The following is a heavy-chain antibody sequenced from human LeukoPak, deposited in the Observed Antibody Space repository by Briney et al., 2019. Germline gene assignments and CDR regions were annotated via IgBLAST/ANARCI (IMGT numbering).Heavy chain of an antibody. D-gene: IGHD6-13*01. CDR3: AKDWGYSSIQGSYFDY. Sequence: PGGSLRLSCAASGGTPSSYTVRSVRQAPGKGLEWVSSISGSGVATYSADSVKGRFTIFRDNSKNTLYLQMNSLIAEDTAVYYCAKDWGYSSIQGSYFDYWGQGTVVTVSS. J-gene: IGHJ4*02. CDR2: ISGSGVAT. V-gene: IGHV3-23*01. CDR1: GGTPSSYT.